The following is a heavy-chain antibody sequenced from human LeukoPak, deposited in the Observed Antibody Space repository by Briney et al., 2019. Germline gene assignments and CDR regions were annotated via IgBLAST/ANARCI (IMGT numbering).Heavy chain of an antibody. D-gene: IGHD3-9*01. CDR3: AKGYRGDILTGYHNWFDY. CDR2: ISDGGGNT. CDR1: GFTFSSYA. Sequence: GGSLRLSCAASGFTFSSYAMNWVRQAPGKGLEWVSAISDGGGNTYYADSVKGRFTISRDNSKNTLYLQMNSLRAEDTAVYYCAKGYRGDILTGYHNWFDYWGQGTLVTVSS. J-gene: IGHJ5*01. V-gene: IGHV3-23*01.